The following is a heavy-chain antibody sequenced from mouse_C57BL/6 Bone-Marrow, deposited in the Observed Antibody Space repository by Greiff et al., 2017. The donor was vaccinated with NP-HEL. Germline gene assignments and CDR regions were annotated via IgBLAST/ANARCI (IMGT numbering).Heavy chain of an antibody. D-gene: IGHD2-2*01. J-gene: IGHJ3*01. CDR2: IYPGSGST. CDR1: GYTFTSYW. CDR3: ARKGAYGYPWFAY. Sequence: VQLQQPGAELVKPGASVKMSCKASGYTFTSYWITWVKQRPGQGLEWIGDIYPGSGSTNYNEKFKSKATLTVDTSSSTAYMQLSSLTSEDSAVYYGARKGAYGYPWFAYWGQGTLVTVSA. V-gene: IGHV1-55*01.